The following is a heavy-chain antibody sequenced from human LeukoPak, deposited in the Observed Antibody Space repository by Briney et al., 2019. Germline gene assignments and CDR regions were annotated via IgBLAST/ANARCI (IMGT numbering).Heavy chain of an antibody. Sequence: SETLSLTCTISGGSISTYYWTWIRQSPGKGLEWIGYVPYTGSANYNRSLKSRVSISLDTSKNQFSLTLSSVTAADTAVYHCARHLRYSYGGYYFDYWGQGTLVTVSS. CDR2: VPYTGSA. CDR1: GGSISTYY. CDR3: ARHLRYSYGGYYFDY. D-gene: IGHD5-18*01. V-gene: IGHV4-59*08. J-gene: IGHJ4*02.